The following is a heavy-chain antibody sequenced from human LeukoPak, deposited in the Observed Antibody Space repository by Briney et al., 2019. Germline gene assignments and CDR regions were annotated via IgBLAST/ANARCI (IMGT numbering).Heavy chain of an antibody. Sequence: HPGGSLRLSCTTSGFTFSSYALSWVRQAPGKGLEWVSGIRVSGSTYYPDSVTGRFTISRDNSENTLYLQMSGLRAEDTAVYYCASGGWYEDYWGQGTLVTVSS. D-gene: IGHD6-19*01. J-gene: IGHJ4*02. CDR1: GFTFSSYA. CDR3: ASGGWYEDY. CDR2: IRVSGST. V-gene: IGHV3-23*01.